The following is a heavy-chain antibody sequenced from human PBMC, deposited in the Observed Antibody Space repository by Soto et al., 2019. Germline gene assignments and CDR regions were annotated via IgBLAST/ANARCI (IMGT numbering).Heavy chain of an antibody. CDR1: GFTFSSYA. CDR3: AKGPLMVYGVNWFDP. CDR2: ISGSGGST. Sequence: GGSLRLSCAASGFTFSSYAMSWVRQAPGKGLEWVSAISGSGGSTYYADSVKGRFTISRDNSKNTLYLQMNSLRAEDTAVYYCAKGPLMVYGVNWFDPWGQGTLVTVSS. J-gene: IGHJ5*02. V-gene: IGHV3-23*01. D-gene: IGHD2-8*01.